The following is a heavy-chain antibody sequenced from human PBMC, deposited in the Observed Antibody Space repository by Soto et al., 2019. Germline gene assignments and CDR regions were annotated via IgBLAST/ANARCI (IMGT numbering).Heavy chain of an antibody. CDR1: GASISSGAYY. Sequence: QVQLQESGPGLVKPSQTLSLTCTVSGASISSGAYYWSWIRQHPGKGLEWIGYIYYSGSTYYNPSLKGRVNIALETSKNHFSPRLGSVTAPDTAVYYCARFGAGIFDYWGQGTLVTVSS. J-gene: IGHJ4*02. CDR2: IYYSGST. V-gene: IGHV4-31*03. CDR3: ARFGAGIFDY. D-gene: IGHD3-16*01.